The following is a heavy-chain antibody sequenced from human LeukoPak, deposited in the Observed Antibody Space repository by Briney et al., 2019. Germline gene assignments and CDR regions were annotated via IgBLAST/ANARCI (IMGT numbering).Heavy chain of an antibody. V-gene: IGHV3-11*01. Sequence: PGGSLRLSCAASGFTFSDYYMSWIRQAPGKGLEWVSYISSSGTTISYADFVKGRFTISRDNAKNSLYLQMNSLRAEDTAVYYCARDNIVVVPASIETTFDIWGQGTMVTVSS. CDR3: ARDNIVVVPASIETTFDI. J-gene: IGHJ3*02. CDR2: ISSSGTTI. CDR1: GFTFSDYY. D-gene: IGHD2-2*01.